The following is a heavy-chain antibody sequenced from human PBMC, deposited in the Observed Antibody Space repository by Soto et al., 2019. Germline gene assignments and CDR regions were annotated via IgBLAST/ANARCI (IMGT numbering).Heavy chain of an antibody. CDR1: GFTFTSSA. J-gene: IGHJ4*02. Sequence: ASVKVSCKASGFTFTSSAVQWVRQARGQRLEWIGWIVVGSGNTNYAQKFQERVTITRDMSTSTAYMELSSLRSEDTAVYYCAAVHRTMGYCSGGSCSEGDFDYWGQGTLVTVSS. CDR3: AAVHRTMGYCSGGSCSEGDFDY. D-gene: IGHD2-15*01. V-gene: IGHV1-58*01. CDR2: IVVGSGNT.